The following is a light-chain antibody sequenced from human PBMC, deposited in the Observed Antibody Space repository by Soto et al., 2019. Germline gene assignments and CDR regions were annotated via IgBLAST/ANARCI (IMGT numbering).Light chain of an antibody. CDR3: QQRGDWPPIT. CDR2: GAS. J-gene: IGKJ5*01. CDR1: ESVSTN. V-gene: IGKV3-11*01. Sequence: EIEMTQSPATLSLAPGERVTLSCKASESVSTNLAWYQQKPGQAPRLLIYGASTRATGIPARFSGSGSGTDFTLTISSLEPEDFAVYYCQQRGDWPPITFGHGTRLEIK.